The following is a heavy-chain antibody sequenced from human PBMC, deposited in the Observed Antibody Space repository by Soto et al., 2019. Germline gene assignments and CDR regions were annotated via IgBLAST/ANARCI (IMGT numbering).Heavy chain of an antibody. CDR3: ARRLSYCSSTSCPMDY. V-gene: IGHV1-69*06. Sequence: ASVTVSFQASGGTFSSYAINWVRQAPGQGLEWMGGIIPIFGTANYAQKFQGRVTITADKSTSTAYMELSSLRSEDTAVYYCARRLSYCSSTSCPMDYWGQGTLVTVSS. CDR2: IIPIFGTA. J-gene: IGHJ4*02. CDR1: GGTFSSYA. D-gene: IGHD2-2*01.